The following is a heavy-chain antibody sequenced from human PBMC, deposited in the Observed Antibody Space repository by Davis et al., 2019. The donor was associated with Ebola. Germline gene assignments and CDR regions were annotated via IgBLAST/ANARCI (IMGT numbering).Heavy chain of an antibody. CDR3: TRGLTGGLDP. J-gene: IGHJ5*02. D-gene: IGHD3-10*01. V-gene: IGHV3-21*01. CDR1: GFTFSNYG. CDR2: ISDSGSNQ. Sequence: GGSLRLSCAASGFTFSNYGMNWVRQAPGKGLEWVSGISDSGSNQHYADSVKGRFTISRENAKNSLYLQMNSLRAGDTAVYYCTRGLTGGLDPWGQGTLVTVSS.